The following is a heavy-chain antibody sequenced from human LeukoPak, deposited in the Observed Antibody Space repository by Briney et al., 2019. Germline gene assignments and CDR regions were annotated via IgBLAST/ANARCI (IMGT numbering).Heavy chain of an antibody. Sequence: PSQTLSLTCTVSSGSINSDDYYWSWIRQPAGKGLEWIGRVYSSGRANYSPSLKSRVSMSVDTAKNQFSLNLRSVTAADTALYFCARDWAGTFTYGWDEDYFYYMDVWGKGTTVTVSS. V-gene: IGHV4-61*02. J-gene: IGHJ6*03. CDR1: SGSINSDDYY. CDR2: VYSSGRA. D-gene: IGHD6-19*01. CDR3: ARDWAGTFTYGWDEDYFYYMDV.